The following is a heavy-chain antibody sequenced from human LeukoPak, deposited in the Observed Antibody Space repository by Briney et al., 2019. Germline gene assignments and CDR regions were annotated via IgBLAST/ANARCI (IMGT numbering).Heavy chain of an antibody. J-gene: IGHJ6*02. Sequence: GGSLRLSCAASGFTFSSCAMHWVRQAPGKGLEWVAVISYDGSNKYYADSVKGRFTISRDNSKNTLYLQMNSLRAEDTAVYYCARDSRRYGSGSFCMDVWGQGTTVTVSS. CDR2: ISYDGSNK. D-gene: IGHD3-10*01. V-gene: IGHV3-30*04. CDR1: GFTFSSCA. CDR3: ARDSRRYGSGSFCMDV.